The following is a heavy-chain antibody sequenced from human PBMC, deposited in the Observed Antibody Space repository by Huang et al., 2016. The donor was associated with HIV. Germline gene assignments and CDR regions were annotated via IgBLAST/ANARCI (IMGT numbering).Heavy chain of an antibody. CDR1: GYSFTNYW. CDR2: FHPGHPDA. D-gene: IGHD1-26*01. J-gene: IGHJ4*02. Sequence: EVQLVQSGPEVNKPGESLKISCRVSGYSFTNYWLGVVRLMPGKGLEWRAIFHPGHPDAAYNPAFRGQVTSSADKSIHTAHLQWDSLKPSDSAIYYCARRGFNTGSSPDSWGQGTLVTVSS. CDR3: ARRGFNTGSSPDS. V-gene: IGHV5-51*01.